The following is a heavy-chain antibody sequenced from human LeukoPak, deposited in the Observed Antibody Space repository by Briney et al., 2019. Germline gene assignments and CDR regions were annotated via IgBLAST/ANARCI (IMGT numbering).Heavy chain of an antibody. J-gene: IGHJ3*02. CDR1: GFTVSSND. CDR2: IYSGGST. D-gene: IGHD6-13*01. V-gene: IGHV3-53*01. CDR3: AKKIAAAGTVYDAFDI. Sequence: GGSLRLSCAASGFTVSSNDMSWVRQAPGKGLEWVSIIYSGGSTYYADSVKGRFTISRDNSKNTLYLQMNSLRAEDTAVYYCAKKIAAAGTVYDAFDIWGQGTMVTVSS.